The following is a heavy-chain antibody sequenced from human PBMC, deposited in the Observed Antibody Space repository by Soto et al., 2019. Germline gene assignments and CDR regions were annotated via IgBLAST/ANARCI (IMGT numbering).Heavy chain of an antibody. CDR2: ISYDGSNK. V-gene: IGHV3-30-3*01. CDR3: ARAPYISSSGVDY. D-gene: IGHD6-13*01. Sequence: QVQLVESGGGVVQPGRSLRLSCAASGFTFSSYAMHWVRQAPGKGLEWVAVISYDGSNKYYADSVKGRFTISRDNSKNTLYLQMNSLRAEATAVYYCARAPYISSSGVDYWGQGTLVTVSS. CDR1: GFTFSSYA. J-gene: IGHJ4*02.